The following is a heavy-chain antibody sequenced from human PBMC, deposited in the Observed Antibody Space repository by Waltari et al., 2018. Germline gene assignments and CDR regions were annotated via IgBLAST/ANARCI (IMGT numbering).Heavy chain of an antibody. CDR2: TYYSGRT. CDR3: ARDASGSYSFDY. V-gene: IGHV4-31*03. J-gene: IGHJ4*02. D-gene: IGHD1-26*01. Sequence: QVQLQESGPGLVKPSQTLSLTCTVSGGSISSGSYYWSWIRQPPGKCLEWFGYTYYSGRTYYNPYLKSRVTRSVDTCKNQFSLELGSVTAADTAVYYCARDASGSYSFDYWGQGTLVTVSS. CDR1: GGSISSGSYY.